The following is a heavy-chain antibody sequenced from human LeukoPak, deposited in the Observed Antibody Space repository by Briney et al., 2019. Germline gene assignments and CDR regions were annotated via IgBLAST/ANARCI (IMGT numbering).Heavy chain of an antibody. CDR3: ARALLWFGEPSHIDY. CDR1: GYTFTDHY. J-gene: IGHJ4*02. Sequence: ASVKVSCKASGYTFTDHYMHWVRQAPGQGLEWMGWITAYNDNTNYAQKLQGRVTMTTDTSTSTAYMELRSLRSDDTAVYYCARALLWFGEPSHIDYWGQGTLVTASS. D-gene: IGHD3-10*01. V-gene: IGHV1-18*04. CDR2: ITAYNDNT.